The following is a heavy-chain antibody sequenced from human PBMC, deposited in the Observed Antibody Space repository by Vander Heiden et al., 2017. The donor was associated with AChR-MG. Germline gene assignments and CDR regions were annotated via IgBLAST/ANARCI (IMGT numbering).Heavy chain of an antibody. V-gene: IGHV4-39*01. D-gene: IGHD1-26*01. J-gene: IGHJ4*02. CDR3: ASEGWELPVDY. CDR2: IYYSGST. Sequence: QLQLQESGPGLVKPSETLSLTCTVSGGSISSSSYYWGWIRQPPGKGLEWIGSIYYSGSTYYNPSLKSRVTISVDTSKNQFSLKLSSVTAADTAVYYCASEGWELPVDYWGQGTLVTVSS. CDR1: GGSISSSSYY.